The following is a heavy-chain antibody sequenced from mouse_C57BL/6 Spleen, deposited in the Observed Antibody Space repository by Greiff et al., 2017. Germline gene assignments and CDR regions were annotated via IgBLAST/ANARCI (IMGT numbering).Heavy chain of an antibody. Sequence: VQLQQSGPELVKPGASVKMSCKASGYTFTDYYMHWVKQSHGKSLEWIGYIYPNNGGNGYNQKFKGKATLTVDKSSSTAYMELRSLTAEDSAVYYCARGLITTVVATPFDYWGQGTTLTVSS. CDR3: ARGLITTVVATPFDY. V-gene: IGHV1-34*01. J-gene: IGHJ2*01. CDR2: IYPNNGGN. CDR1: GYTFTDYY. D-gene: IGHD1-1*01.